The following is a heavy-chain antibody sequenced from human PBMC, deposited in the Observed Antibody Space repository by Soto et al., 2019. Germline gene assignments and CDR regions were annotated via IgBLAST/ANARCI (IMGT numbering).Heavy chain of an antibody. CDR3: ARCTRFWSGYYGVDY. D-gene: IGHD3-3*01. V-gene: IGHV4-30-4*01. CDR2: IYYSGST. CDR1: GGSISSGVYY. Sequence: PSETLSLTCTVSGGSISSGVYYWSWIRQPPGKGLEWIGYIYYSGSTYYNPSLKSRVTISVDTSKNQFSLKLSSVTAADTAVYYCARCTRFWSGYYGVDYWGQGTLVTVSS. J-gene: IGHJ4*02.